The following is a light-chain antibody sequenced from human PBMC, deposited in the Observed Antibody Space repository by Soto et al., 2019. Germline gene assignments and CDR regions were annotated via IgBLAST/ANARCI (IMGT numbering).Light chain of an antibody. CDR1: NPNIGSNY. CDR3: AAWDDSLSGVV. Sequence: QSVLTQPPSASGTPGQRVTISCSGSNPNIGSNYVYWYQQLPGTAPKLLIYRNNQRPSGVPDRLSGSKSGTSASLAISGLRSEDEADYYCAAWDDSLSGVVFGGGTQLTVL. J-gene: IGLJ2*01. CDR2: RNN. V-gene: IGLV1-47*01.